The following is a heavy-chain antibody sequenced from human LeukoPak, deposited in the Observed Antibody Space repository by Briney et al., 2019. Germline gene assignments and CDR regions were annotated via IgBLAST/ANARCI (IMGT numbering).Heavy chain of an antibody. CDR2: IKQDGSEK. J-gene: IGHJ4*02. Sequence: GGSLRLSCAASGLTLSSYWMDWVRQAPGKGLEWVANIKQDGSEKYYVDSVKGRFTISRDNAKNSLYLQMNSLRAEDTAVYYCARLWELLDWGQGTLVTVSS. CDR1: GLTLSSYW. CDR3: ARLWELLD. V-gene: IGHV3-7*01. D-gene: IGHD1-26*01.